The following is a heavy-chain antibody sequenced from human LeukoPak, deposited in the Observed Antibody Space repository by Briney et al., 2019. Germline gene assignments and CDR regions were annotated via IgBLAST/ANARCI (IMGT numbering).Heavy chain of an antibody. J-gene: IGHJ4*02. D-gene: IGHD4-17*01. CDR1: GYIFTSYY. CDR3: ARGSATVTTPDSY. Sequence: ASVKVSCKASGYIFTSYYMHWVRQAPGQGLEWMGIINPSGGSTNYAQKFQGRVTMTTDTSTSTAYMELRSLRSDDTAVYYCARGSATVTTPDSYWGQGTLVTVSS. CDR2: INPSGGST. V-gene: IGHV1-46*01.